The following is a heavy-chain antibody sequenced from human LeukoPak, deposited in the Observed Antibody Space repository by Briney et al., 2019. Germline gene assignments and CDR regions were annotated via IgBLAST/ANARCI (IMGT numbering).Heavy chain of an antibody. CDR2: INHSGST. Sequence: SVTLSLTCAVYGGSFSGYYWSWIRQPPGKGLEWIGEINHSGSTNYNPSLKSRVTISVDTSKNQFSLKLSSVTAADTAVYYCARGPIVVVVAATANWFDPWGQGTLVTVSS. CDR1: GGSFSGYY. CDR3: ARGPIVVVVAATANWFDP. J-gene: IGHJ5*02. V-gene: IGHV4-34*01. D-gene: IGHD2-15*01.